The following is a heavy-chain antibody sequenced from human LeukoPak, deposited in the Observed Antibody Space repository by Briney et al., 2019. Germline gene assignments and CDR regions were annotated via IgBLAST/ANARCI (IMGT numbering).Heavy chain of an antibody. Sequence: SETLSLTCTVSGGSISSSSYYWGWIRQPPGKGLEWIGSIYYSGSTYYNPSLKSRVTISVDTSKNQFSLKLSSVTAADTAVYYCARHPGMRGYYDFWSGYYFDYWGQGTLVTVSS. D-gene: IGHD3-3*01. V-gene: IGHV4-39*01. CDR2: IYYSGST. J-gene: IGHJ4*02. CDR3: ARHPGMRGYYDFWSGYYFDY. CDR1: GGSISSSSYY.